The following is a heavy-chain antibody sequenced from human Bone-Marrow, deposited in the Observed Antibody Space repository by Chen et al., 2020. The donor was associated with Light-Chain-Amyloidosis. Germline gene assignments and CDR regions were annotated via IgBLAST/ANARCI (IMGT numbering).Heavy chain of an antibody. J-gene: IGHJ4*02. CDR2: IYRDDSDA. D-gene: IGHD5-12*01. CDR3: ARRRDGYNFDY. Sequence: EVQLEQSGPEVKKPGESLKISCKGSGYTFHNYWIGWVRQMTGKGLEWVGVIYRDDSDARYSPSFEGQVTISADKSITTAYLQWRSLKASDTAMYYCARRRDGYNFDYWGQGTLVTVSS. V-gene: IGHV5-51*01. CDR1: GYTFHNYW.